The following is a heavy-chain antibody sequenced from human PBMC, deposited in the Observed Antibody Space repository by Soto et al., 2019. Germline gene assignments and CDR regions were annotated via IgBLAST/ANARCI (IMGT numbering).Heavy chain of an antibody. Sequence: SVKVSCKASGGTFSSYAISWVRQAPGQGLEWMGGIIPIFGTANYAQKFQGRVTITADESTSTAYMELSSLRSEDTAVYYCARAAVDTAMVVPVFYYYGMGVWVQWXTVTVYS. J-gene: IGHJ6*02. CDR2: IIPIFGTA. D-gene: IGHD5-18*01. V-gene: IGHV1-69*13. CDR1: GGTFSSYA. CDR3: ARAAVDTAMVVPVFYYYGMGV.